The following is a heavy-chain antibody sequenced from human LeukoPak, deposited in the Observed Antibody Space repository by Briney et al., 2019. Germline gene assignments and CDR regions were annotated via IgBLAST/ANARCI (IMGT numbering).Heavy chain of an antibody. Sequence: TLSLTCSVSGGSISSYHWSWIRQPPGKGLEWLALIYWNDDKRYSPSLKSRLTITKDTSKNQVVLTMTNMDPVDTATYYCAHSLWFGELGWGQGTLVTVSS. J-gene: IGHJ4*02. D-gene: IGHD3-10*01. CDR1: GGSISSYHW. CDR2: IYWNDDK. V-gene: IGHV2-5*01. CDR3: AHSLWFGELG.